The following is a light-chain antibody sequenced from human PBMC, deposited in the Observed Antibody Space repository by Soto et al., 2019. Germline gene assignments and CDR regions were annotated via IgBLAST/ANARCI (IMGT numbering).Light chain of an antibody. CDR1: NSNIGRNP. V-gene: IGLV1-44*01. Sequence: QSVLTQPPSASGTPGQRVTMSCSGSNSNIGRNPVNWYQQLPGTAPKVLISSTNQRPSGVPDRFSGSKSGTSASLAISGLQSEDEADYYCSAWDDSLNGPVFGGGTQPTVL. CDR2: STN. J-gene: IGLJ3*02. CDR3: SAWDDSLNGPV.